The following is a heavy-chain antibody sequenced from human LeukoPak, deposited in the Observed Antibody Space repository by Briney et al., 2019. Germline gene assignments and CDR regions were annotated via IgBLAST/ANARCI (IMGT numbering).Heavy chain of an antibody. CDR3: ARMAGGSATSVFDL. J-gene: IGHJ2*01. Sequence: SETLSLTCTVSGGSICSFYWGCIRQPPGKGVEWSGHVFFTADTNYTPSLNSRVTMSVATSKNQSSLKLTSVTAADTAVYYCARMAGGSATSVFDLWGRGTLFTASP. D-gene: IGHD1-26*01. CDR1: GGSICSFY. V-gene: IGHV4-59*01. CDR2: VFFTADT.